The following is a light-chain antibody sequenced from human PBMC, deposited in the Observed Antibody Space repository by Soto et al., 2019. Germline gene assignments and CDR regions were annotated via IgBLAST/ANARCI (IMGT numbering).Light chain of an antibody. CDR3: HQTFSFPLT. CDR1: QNINNF. CDR2: TAS. Sequence: DIQMTQSPASLSASVGHRVTITCQASQNINNFLHWYQQKPGKAPSLLIYTASTLQTGVPSRFSGSGSGTDFTLTISDLQPEDFATYYCHQTFSFPLTFGPGTKVDIK. J-gene: IGKJ3*01. V-gene: IGKV1-39*01.